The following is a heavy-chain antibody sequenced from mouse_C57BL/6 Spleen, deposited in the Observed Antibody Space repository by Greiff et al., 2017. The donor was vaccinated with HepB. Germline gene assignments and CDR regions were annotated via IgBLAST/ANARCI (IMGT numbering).Heavy chain of an antibody. Sequence: EVKLVESGGGLVKPGGSLKLSCAASGFTFSSYAMSWVRQTPEKRLEWVATISDGGSYTYYPDNVKGRFTISRDNAKNNLYLQMSQLKSEDTAMYYCARGGMVTTFAYWGQGTLVTVSA. CDR2: ISDGGSYT. D-gene: IGHD2-2*01. CDR1: GFTFSSYA. V-gene: IGHV5-4*03. CDR3: ARGGMVTTFAY. J-gene: IGHJ3*01.